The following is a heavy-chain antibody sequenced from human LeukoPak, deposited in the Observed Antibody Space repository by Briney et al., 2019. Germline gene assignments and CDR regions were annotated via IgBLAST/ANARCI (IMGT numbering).Heavy chain of an antibody. D-gene: IGHD6-13*01. V-gene: IGHV3-33*01. CDR1: GFTFSSYG. CDR2: IWYDGSNK. Sequence: GRSLRLSCAASGFTFSSYGMHWVRQAPGKGLEWVAVIWYDGSNKYYADSVKGRFTISRDNSKNTLYLQMNSLRAEDTAVYYCARVSSSWQFDYWGQGTLVTVSS. J-gene: IGHJ4*02. CDR3: ARVSSSWQFDY.